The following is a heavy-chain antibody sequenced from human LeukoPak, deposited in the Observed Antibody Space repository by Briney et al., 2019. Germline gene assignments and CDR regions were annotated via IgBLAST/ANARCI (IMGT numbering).Heavy chain of an antibody. D-gene: IGHD3-9*01. J-gene: IGHJ5*02. CDR1: GFTFSDYY. V-gene: IGHV3-49*03. CDR3: TRAGFYDILAPWFDP. Sequence: GGSLRLSCAASGFTFSDYYMSWFRQAPGKGLEWVGFIRSKAYGGTTEYAACVKGRFTISRDDSKSIAYLQMNSLKTEDTAVYYCTRAGFYDILAPWFDPWGQGTLVTVSS. CDR2: IRSKAYGGTT.